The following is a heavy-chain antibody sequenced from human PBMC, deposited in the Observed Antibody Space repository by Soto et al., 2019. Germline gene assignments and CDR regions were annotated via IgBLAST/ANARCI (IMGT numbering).Heavy chain of an antibody. J-gene: IGHJ5*02. CDR1: GFTLSNNG. CDR3: SGHGSGSA. Sequence: GGSLRLSCAASGFTLSNNGMTWARQAPGKGLEWVSDITVSGRTYYADSVKGRFTISRDISKNTLFLQMNSLRAEDTAVYYCSGHGSGSAWGQGTLVTVS. CDR2: ITVSGRT. D-gene: IGHD6-19*01. V-gene: IGHV3-23*01.